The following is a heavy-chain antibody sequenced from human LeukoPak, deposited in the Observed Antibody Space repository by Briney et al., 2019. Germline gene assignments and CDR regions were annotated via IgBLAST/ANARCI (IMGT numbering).Heavy chain of an antibody. Sequence: GGSLRLSCAAAGFTFSSYAISWVRQAPGKGLEWVSAISGSASSTYYADSVEGRFTISRDNSKNTLYLQMNSLRADDTAVYYCAKEAVRDMAYDYWGQGTLGIVSS. CDR1: GFTFSSYA. D-gene: IGHD2-15*01. CDR3: AKEAVRDMAYDY. CDR2: ISGSASST. J-gene: IGHJ4*02. V-gene: IGHV3-23*01.